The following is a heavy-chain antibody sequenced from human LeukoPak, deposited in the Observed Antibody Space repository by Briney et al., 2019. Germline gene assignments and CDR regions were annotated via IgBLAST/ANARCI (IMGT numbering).Heavy chain of an antibody. CDR2: MNPNSGNT. V-gene: IGHV1-8*01. CDR3: ARALSWTTDSYYYMDV. Sequence: ASVKVSCKASGYTFTSYDINWVRQATGQGLEWMGWMNPNSGNTGYAQKFQGRVTMTKNTSITTAYMELSSLRSEDTAVYYCARALSWTTDSYYYMDVWGKGTAVTVSS. J-gene: IGHJ6*03. D-gene: IGHD3/OR15-3a*01. CDR1: GYTFTSYD.